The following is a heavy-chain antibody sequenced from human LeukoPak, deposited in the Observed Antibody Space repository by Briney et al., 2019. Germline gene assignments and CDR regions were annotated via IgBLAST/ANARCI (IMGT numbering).Heavy chain of an antibody. CDR2: VYDSGST. Sequence: PSETLSLTCTVSGGSIRTFYWTWIRQPPGKGLEWIGYVYDSGSTRYNPPLYNPSLKSRVTISVDTSNNQFSLRMTSATAADTAVYYCGRDVGRGGNHYYFDYWGQGILVTVSS. D-gene: IGHD4-23*01. V-gene: IGHV4-59*01. CDR3: GRDVGRGGNHYYFDY. CDR1: GGSIRTFY. J-gene: IGHJ4*02.